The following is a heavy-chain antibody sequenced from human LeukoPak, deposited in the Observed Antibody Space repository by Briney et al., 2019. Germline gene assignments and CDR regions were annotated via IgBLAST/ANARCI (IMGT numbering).Heavy chain of an antibody. J-gene: IGHJ4*02. Sequence: PSETLSLTCTVSGGSISSYYWSWIRQPPGKGLEWIGYIYYSGSTNYNPSLKSRVTISVDTSKNQFSLKLSSVAAADTAVYYCARVRGTSLWFGEFDYWGQGTLVTVSS. V-gene: IGHV4-59*01. D-gene: IGHD3-10*01. CDR1: GGSISSYY. CDR2: IYYSGST. CDR3: ARVRGTSLWFGEFDY.